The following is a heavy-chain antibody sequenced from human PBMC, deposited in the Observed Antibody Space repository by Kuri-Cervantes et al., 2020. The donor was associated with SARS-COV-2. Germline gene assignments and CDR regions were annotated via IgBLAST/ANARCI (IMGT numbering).Heavy chain of an antibody. J-gene: IGHJ4*02. V-gene: IGHV1-69*13. CDR3: ARFGSQEDGYNSGNY. D-gene: IGHD5-24*01. Sequence: SVKVSCKASGGTFSSYAISWVRQAPGQGLEWMGGIIPIFGTANYAQKFQGRVTITADESTSTAYMELSSLRSEDTAAYYCARFGSQEDGYNSGNYWGQGTLVTVSS. CDR1: GGTFSSYA. CDR2: IIPIFGTA.